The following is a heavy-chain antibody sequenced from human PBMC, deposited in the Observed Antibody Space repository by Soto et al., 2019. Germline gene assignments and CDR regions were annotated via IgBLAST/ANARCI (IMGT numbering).Heavy chain of an antibody. CDR2: IYSGGST. CDR1: GFTVSSNY. J-gene: IGHJ5*02. Sequence: PGGSLRLSCAASGFTVSSNYMNWVRPAPGKGLEWVSVIYSGGSTYYADSVKGRFTISRDNAKNSLYLQMNSLRDEDTAVYYCARDYYSSSLDWFDPWGQGTLVTVSS. CDR3: ARDYYSSSLDWFDP. V-gene: IGHV3-66*01. D-gene: IGHD6-13*01.